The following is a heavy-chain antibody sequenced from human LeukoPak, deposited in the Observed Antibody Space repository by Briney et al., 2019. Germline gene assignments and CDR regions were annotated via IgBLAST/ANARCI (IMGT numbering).Heavy chain of an antibody. V-gene: IGHV1-8*01. CDR3: ARGVMISGTYYYYYYVMDV. CDR2: MNPNSGNI. J-gene: IGHJ6*02. D-gene: IGHD1-26*01. CDR1: GYTFTSND. Sequence: ASVKVSCKASGYTFTSNDINWVRQATGQGLEWMGWMNPNSGNIGYAQKFQGRVTLTRNTSISTAYMELSSLRSEDTAVYYCARGVMISGTYYYYYYVMDVWGQGTTVTVSS.